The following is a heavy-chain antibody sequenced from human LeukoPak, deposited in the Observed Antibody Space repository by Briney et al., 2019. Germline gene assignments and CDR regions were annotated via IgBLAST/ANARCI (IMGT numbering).Heavy chain of an antibody. J-gene: IGHJ4*02. CDR1: GFTFSGYS. V-gene: IGHV3-48*01. CDR2: ISSGSSTI. D-gene: IGHD3-10*01. CDR3: ARVRADYYFDY. Sequence: GGSLRLSCAASGFTFSGYSMKWVRQAPGKGLEWVSYISSGSSTIYYADSVRGRFTISRDNAKSSLYLQMNSLRAEDTAVYYCARVRADYYFDYWSQGTLVTVSS.